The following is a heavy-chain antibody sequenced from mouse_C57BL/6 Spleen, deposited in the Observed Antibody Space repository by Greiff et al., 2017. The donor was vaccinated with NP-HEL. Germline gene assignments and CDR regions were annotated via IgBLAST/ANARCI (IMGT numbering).Heavy chain of an antibody. Sequence: EVKLMESGEGLVKPGGSLKLSCAASGFTFSSYAMSWVRQTPEKRLEWVAYISSGGDYIYYADTVKGRFTISRDNARNTLYLQMSSLKSEDTAMYYCTREKLGAWFAYWGQGTLVTVSA. V-gene: IGHV5-9-1*02. D-gene: IGHD4-1*01. CDR2: ISSGGDYI. J-gene: IGHJ3*01. CDR1: GFTFSSYA. CDR3: TREKLGAWFAY.